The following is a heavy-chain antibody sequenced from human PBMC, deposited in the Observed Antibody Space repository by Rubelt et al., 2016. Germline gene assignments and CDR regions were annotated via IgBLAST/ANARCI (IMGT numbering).Heavy chain of an antibody. CDR3: ARGRVPATSPFDS. CDR1: GGSMSYYY. V-gene: IGHV4-59*12. Sequence: QLHESGPGLVKPSETLSLTCTVSGGSMSYYYWSWIRQSPGKGLEWIGNIYYSGSTNYNSSLKSRVAMSVDTSKNQFSLKLSFVTAADTAVYYCARGRVPATSPFDSWGQGILVTVSS. D-gene: IGHD2-2*01. CDR2: IYYSGST. J-gene: IGHJ4*02.